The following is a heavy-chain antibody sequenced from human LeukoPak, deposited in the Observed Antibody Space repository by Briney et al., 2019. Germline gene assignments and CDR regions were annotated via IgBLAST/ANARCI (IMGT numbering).Heavy chain of an antibody. D-gene: IGHD5-18*01. V-gene: IGHV4-59*08. CDR3: AKGRWMQDS. CDR2: IYYSEDT. J-gene: IGHJ4*02. Sequence: NPSETLSLTCTVSGGSISSYHWSWIRQPPGKGLEWIGFIYYSEDTSYNPSLKSRVTISVDTSKNQLSLRLTSVTAADTAVYYCAKGRWMQDSWGQGTLVTVSP. CDR1: GGSISSYH.